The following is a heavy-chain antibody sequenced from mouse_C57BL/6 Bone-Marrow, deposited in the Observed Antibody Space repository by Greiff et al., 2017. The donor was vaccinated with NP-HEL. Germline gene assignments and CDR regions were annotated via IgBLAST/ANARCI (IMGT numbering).Heavy chain of an antibody. Sequence: VQRVESGAELVRPGTSVKVSCKASGYAFTNYLIEWVKQRPGQGLEWIGVINPGSGGTNYNEKFKGKATLTADTSSSTAYMQLSSLTSEDSAVYFCARGDDGYYRFAYWGQGTLVTVSA. CDR1: GYAFTNYL. V-gene: IGHV1-54*01. J-gene: IGHJ3*01. CDR2: INPGSGGT. CDR3: ARGDDGYYRFAY. D-gene: IGHD2-3*01.